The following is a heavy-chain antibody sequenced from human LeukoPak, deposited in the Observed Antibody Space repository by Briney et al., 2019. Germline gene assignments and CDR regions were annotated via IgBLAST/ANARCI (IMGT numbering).Heavy chain of an antibody. CDR1: GFTVSNNY. J-gene: IGHJ4*02. CDR3: ARGPGISWLQY. D-gene: IGHD1-14*01. CDR2: IYDGGRT. V-gene: IGHV3-53*01. Sequence: GGSLRLSCAASGFTVSNNYMRWVRQAPGKGLECISIIYDGGRTYYADSVRRQFTISRDNSKNMLYLQMSSLRSEDTAVYYCARGPGISWLQYWGQGTLVTVSS.